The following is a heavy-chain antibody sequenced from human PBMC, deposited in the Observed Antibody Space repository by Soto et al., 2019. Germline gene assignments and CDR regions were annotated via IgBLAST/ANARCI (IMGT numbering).Heavy chain of an antibody. CDR2: IIPIYGTA. D-gene: IGHD5-12*01. CDR3: AREDKPGGYTPPGTSGFDS. V-gene: IGHV1-69*13. J-gene: IGHJ4*02. Sequence: ASVKVSCKASGGTFSTYAISWVRQAPGQGLEWMGGIIPIYGTANYAQKFQGRLTMTADESTSTVYMELSSLRSDDTAVYYCAREDKPGGYTPPGTSGFDSRGQRTLVTVSS. CDR1: GGTFSTYA.